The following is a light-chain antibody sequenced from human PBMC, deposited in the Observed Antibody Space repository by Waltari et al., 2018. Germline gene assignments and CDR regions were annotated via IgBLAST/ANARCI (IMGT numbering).Light chain of an antibody. Sequence: EIVLTQSPGTLSLSPGERATLSCRASQSVGGSYLAWYQQKPGQAPRLLIYDASSPATGIPVRFSGSGSGTDFTLTISRLGPEDFAVYYCLQYGRSPKTFGQGTKVEIK. CDR1: QSVGGSY. V-gene: IGKV3-20*01. CDR3: LQYGRSPKT. J-gene: IGKJ1*01. CDR2: DAS.